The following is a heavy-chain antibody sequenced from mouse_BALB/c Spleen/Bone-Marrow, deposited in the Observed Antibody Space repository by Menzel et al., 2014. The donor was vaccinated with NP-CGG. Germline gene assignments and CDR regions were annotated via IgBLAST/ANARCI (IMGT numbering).Heavy chain of an antibody. CDR2: IAPGSGST. Sequence: DLVKPGASVKLSCKASGYTFTSYWINWIKQRPGQGLEWIGRIAPGSGSTYYNEMFKGKATQTVDTSSSTAYIQLSSLSSEDSAVYFCARSRDGYFDVWGAGTTVTVSS. J-gene: IGHJ1*01. CDR3: ARSRDGYFDV. V-gene: IGHV1S41*01. CDR1: GYTFTSYW.